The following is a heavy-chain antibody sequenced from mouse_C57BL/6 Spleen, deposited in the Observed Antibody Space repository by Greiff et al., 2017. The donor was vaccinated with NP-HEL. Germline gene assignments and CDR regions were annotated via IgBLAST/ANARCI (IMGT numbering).Heavy chain of an antibody. Sequence: QVQLQQSGPELVKPGASVKISCKASGYAFSSSWMNWVKQRPGKGLEWIGRIYPGDGDTNYNGKFKGKATLTADKSSSTAYMQLSSLTSEDSAVYFCATYYYGSSALFDYWGQGTTLTVSS. CDR3: ATYYYGSSALFDY. CDR2: IYPGDGDT. D-gene: IGHD1-1*01. V-gene: IGHV1-82*01. J-gene: IGHJ2*01. CDR1: GYAFSSSW.